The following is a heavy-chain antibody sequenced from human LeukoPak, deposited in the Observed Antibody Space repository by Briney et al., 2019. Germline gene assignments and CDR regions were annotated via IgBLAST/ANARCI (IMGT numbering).Heavy chain of an antibody. V-gene: IGHV1-8*01. CDR2: MNPNSGNT. Sequence: ASVKVSCKASGYTFTSYDINWVRQATGQGLEWMGWMNPNSGNTGYAQKFQGRVTMTRNTSISTAYMELSSLRSEDTAVYYCARAPAQYYDFWSGYPRGSNWFDPWGQGTLVTASS. J-gene: IGHJ5*02. D-gene: IGHD3-3*01. CDR3: ARAPAQYYDFWSGYPRGSNWFDP. CDR1: GYTFTSYD.